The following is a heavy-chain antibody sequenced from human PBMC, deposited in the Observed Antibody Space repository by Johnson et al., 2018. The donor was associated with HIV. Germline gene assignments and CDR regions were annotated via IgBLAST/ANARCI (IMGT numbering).Heavy chain of an antibody. CDR2: ISYDGSNK. D-gene: IGHD3-9*01. J-gene: IGHJ3*02. Sequence: QVQLVESGGGVVQPGRSLRLSCAASGFTVSSNYMSWVRQAPGKGLEWVAVISYDGSNKYYADSVKGRFTISRDNSKNTLYLQMNSLRAEDTAVYYCARGYILTGYSGVFDMWGQGTMVTVSS. V-gene: IGHV3-30*03. CDR1: GFTVSSNY. CDR3: ARGYILTGYSGVFDM.